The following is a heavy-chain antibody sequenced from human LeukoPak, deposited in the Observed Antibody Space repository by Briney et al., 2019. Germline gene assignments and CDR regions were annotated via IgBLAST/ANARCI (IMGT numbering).Heavy chain of an antibody. CDR3: ATTPVLAARLSNFDY. CDR1: GFTFSSYA. V-gene: IGHV3-23*01. CDR2: ISGSGGST. Sequence: GGSLRLSCAASGFTFSSYAMSWVRQAPGKGLEWVSAISGSGGSTYYADSVKGRFTISRDNSKNTLYLQMNSLRAEDTAVYYCATTPVLAARLSNFDYWGQGTLVTVSS. D-gene: IGHD6-6*01. J-gene: IGHJ4*02.